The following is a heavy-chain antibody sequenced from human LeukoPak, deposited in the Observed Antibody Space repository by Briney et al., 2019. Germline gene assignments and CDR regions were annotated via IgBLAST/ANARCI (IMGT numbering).Heavy chain of an antibody. J-gene: IGHJ1*01. CDR1: GFTFSSYE. CDR3: ARGGSSWYEYFQH. CDR2: ISSSGSTI. V-gene: IGHV3-48*03. D-gene: IGHD6-13*01. Sequence: EPGGSLRLSCAASGFTFSSYEMNWVRQAPGKGLEWVSYISSSGSTIYYADSVKGRFTISRDNAKNSLYLQMNSLRAKDTAVYYCARGGSSWYEYFQHWGQGTLVTVSS.